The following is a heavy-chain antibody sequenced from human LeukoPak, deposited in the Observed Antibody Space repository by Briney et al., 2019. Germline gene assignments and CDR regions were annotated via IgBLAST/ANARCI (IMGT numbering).Heavy chain of an antibody. J-gene: IGHJ6*03. CDR3: AKNRGANYYNYYMDV. D-gene: IGHD4/OR15-4a*01. CDR2: NGGGGRDT. V-gene: IGHV3-23*01. CDR1: GFTFSTYA. Sequence: GGSLRLSCAASGFTFSTYAMSWVRQAPGKGLEWLSTNGGGGRDTFYADSVKGRFTVSRDNSKNTLYLQMSSLRAEDTAVYFCAKNRGANYYNYYMDVWGKGTTVTVSS.